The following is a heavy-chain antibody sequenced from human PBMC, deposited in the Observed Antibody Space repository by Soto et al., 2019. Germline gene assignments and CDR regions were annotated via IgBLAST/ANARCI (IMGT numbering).Heavy chain of an antibody. CDR1: GGSFSGYY. CDR3: ARDKITGLFDY. CDR2: INHSGST. Sequence: ETLSXXCAVYGGSFSGYYWTWIRQPPGTGLEWIGEINHSGSTNYNPSLKSRVTISVDTSKNQFSLKLTSVTAADTAVYYCARDKITGLFDYLGQGTLVTVSS. J-gene: IGHJ4*02. D-gene: IGHD2-8*02. V-gene: IGHV4-34*01.